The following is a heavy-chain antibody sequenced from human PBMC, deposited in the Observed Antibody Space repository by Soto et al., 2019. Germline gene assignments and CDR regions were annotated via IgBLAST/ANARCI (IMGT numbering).Heavy chain of an antibody. CDR3: ARDYYDSSGYRYYYYGMDV. CDR2: IYYSGST. Sequence: KPSETLSLTCTVSGGSISSGGYYWSWIRQHPGKGLEWIGYIYYSGSTYYNPSLKSRVTISVDTSKNQFSLKLSSVTAADTAVYYCARDYYDSSGYRYYYYGMDVWGQGTTVTVSS. D-gene: IGHD3-22*01. J-gene: IGHJ6*02. V-gene: IGHV4-31*03. CDR1: GGSISSGGYY.